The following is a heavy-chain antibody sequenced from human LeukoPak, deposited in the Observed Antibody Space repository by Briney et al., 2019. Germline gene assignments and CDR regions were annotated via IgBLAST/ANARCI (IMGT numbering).Heavy chain of an antibody. CDR2: ISYSGDT. D-gene: IGHD1-14*01. Sequence: SETPSLTCTVSGVSIRSSVPITSSMLYWAWVRQPPGKGLEWIGDISYSGDTYYNPSLRSRVTISADTSKNQFSLKLSSVTAADTAIYYCVRHAHNPTFDFWGQGTLVTVSS. CDR1: GVSIRSSVPITSSMLY. CDR3: VRHAHNPTFDF. J-gene: IGHJ4*02. V-gene: IGHV4-39*01.